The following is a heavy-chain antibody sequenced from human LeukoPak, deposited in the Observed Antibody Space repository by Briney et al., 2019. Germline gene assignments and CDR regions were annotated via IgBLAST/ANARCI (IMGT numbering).Heavy chain of an antibody. J-gene: IGHJ1*01. Sequence: GASLQISCKGSGYSFTSYWIGWVRPLPGKGLEWMGIIYPGDSDTRYSPSFQGQVTISADKSISTAYLQWSSLKASDTAMYYCARSDRALSPFQHWGQGTLVTVSS. CDR2: IYPGDSDT. CDR3: ARSDRALSPFQH. V-gene: IGHV5-51*01. CDR1: GYSFTSYW. D-gene: IGHD1-26*01.